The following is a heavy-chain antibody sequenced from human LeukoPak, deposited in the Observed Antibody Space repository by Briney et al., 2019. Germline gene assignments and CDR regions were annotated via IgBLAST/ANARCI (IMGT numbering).Heavy chain of an antibody. CDR1: GFTFSSYS. J-gene: IGHJ5*02. CDR2: ISSSSSYI. Sequence: GGSLRLSCAASGFTFSSYSMNWVRQAPGKGLEWVSSISSSSSYIYYADSVKGRSTISRDNAKNSLYLQMNSLRAEDTAVYYCARDGLSNWFDPWGQGTLVTVSS. D-gene: IGHD2/OR15-2a*01. CDR3: ARDGLSNWFDP. V-gene: IGHV3-21*01.